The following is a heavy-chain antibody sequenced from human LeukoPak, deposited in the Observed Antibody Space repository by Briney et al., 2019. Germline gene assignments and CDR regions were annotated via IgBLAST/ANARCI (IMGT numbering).Heavy chain of an antibody. V-gene: IGHV3-30*18. Sequence: GGSLRLSCAASGFTFSNAWMSWVRQAPGKGLEWVAVISYDGSNKYYADSVKGRFTISRDNSKNTLYLQMNSLRAEDTAVYYCAKERGVVVPAATFDYWGQGTLVTVSS. J-gene: IGHJ4*02. D-gene: IGHD2-2*01. CDR1: GFTFSNAW. CDR2: ISYDGSNK. CDR3: AKERGVVVPAATFDY.